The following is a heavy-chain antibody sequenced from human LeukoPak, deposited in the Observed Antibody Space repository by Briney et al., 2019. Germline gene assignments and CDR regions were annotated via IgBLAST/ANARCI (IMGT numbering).Heavy chain of an antibody. V-gene: IGHV4-4*07. D-gene: IGHD3-22*01. J-gene: IGHJ4*02. CDR3: ASFPYYYDSSGYYY. CDR1: AGSFSRYY. Sequence: SETLSLTCTVSAGSFSRYYWSWIRQPAGKGLEWIGRIYTSGSTNYNPSLKSRVTISVDTSKNQFSLKLSSVTAADTAVYYCASFPYYYDSSGYYYWGQGTLVTVTS. CDR2: IYTSGST.